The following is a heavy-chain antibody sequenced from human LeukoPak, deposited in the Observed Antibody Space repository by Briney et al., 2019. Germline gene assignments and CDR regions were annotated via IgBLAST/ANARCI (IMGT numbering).Heavy chain of an antibody. CDR2: ITSYNGNI. CDR1: GYTFTSYG. J-gene: IGHJ3*02. D-gene: IGHD2-2*01. V-gene: IGHV1-18*01. CDR3: ARTGYCTGATCYAAAFDI. Sequence: ASVKVSCKGSGYTFTSYGISWVRQAPGQGLEWMGWITSYNGNIKYAQKFQGRVTMTTDTSTSTGHMELRNLGSDDTAVYYCARTGYCTGATCYAAAFDIWGQGTLVTVSS.